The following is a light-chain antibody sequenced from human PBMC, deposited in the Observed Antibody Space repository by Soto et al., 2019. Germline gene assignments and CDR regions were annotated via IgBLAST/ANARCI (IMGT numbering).Light chain of an antibody. CDR2: DAS. CDR1: HDVSWN. Sequence: DIQMTQSPSSLSASVGDRVTIACQSSHDVSWNLNWFQQKPGEAPKLLIYDASNLERGVPSRFSGSGSGTDFTLTISSLQPEDVETHCCKQYSSMLSFGGGTEVDLK. CDR3: KQYSSMLS. J-gene: IGKJ4*01. V-gene: IGKV1-33*01.